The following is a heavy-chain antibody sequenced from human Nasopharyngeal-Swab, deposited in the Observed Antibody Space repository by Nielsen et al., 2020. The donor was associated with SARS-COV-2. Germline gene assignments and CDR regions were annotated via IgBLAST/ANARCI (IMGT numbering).Heavy chain of an antibody. CDR3: ASFSFGVVIIGVVGRYFDY. V-gene: IGHV4-34*01. D-gene: IGHD3-3*01. J-gene: IGHJ4*02. Sequence: GSLRLSCAVYGGSFSGYYWSWIRQPPGKGLEWIGEINHSGSTNYNPSLKSRVTISVDTSKNQFSLKLSSVTAADTAVYYYASFSFGVVIIGVVGRYFDYWGQGTLVTVSS. CDR2: INHSGST. CDR1: GGSFSGYY.